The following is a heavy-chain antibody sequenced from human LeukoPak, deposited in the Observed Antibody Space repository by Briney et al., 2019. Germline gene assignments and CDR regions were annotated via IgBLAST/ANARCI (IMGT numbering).Heavy chain of an antibody. CDR3: ARSQLLWFGDWGFCDY. J-gene: IGHJ4*02. V-gene: IGHV1-3*01. D-gene: IGHD3-10*01. CDR1: GYTFTSYA. Sequence: ASVKVSCKASGYTFTSYAMHWVRQAPGQRLEWMGWINAGNGNTKYSQKFQGRVTITRDTSASTAYMELSSLRSEDTAVYYCARSQLLWFGDWGFCDYWGQGTLVTVSS. CDR2: INAGNGNT.